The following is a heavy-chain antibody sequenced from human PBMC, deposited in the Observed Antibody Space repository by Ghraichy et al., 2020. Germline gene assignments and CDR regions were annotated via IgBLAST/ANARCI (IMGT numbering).Heavy chain of an antibody. J-gene: IGHJ4*02. Sequence: SETLSLTCTVSGGSISSGDYYWSWIRQPPGKGLEWIGYIYYSGSTDYNPSLKSRVTISVDTSKNQFSLKLSSVTAADTAVYYCGRDHGDYVFDYWGQGTLVTVSS. CDR1: GGSISSGDYY. V-gene: IGHV4-30-4*01. D-gene: IGHD4-17*01. CDR2: IYYSGST. CDR3: GRDHGDYVFDY.